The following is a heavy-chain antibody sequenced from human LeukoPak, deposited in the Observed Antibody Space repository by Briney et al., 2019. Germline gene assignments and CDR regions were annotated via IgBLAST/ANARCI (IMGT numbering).Heavy chain of an antibody. CDR1: GFTFSSYE. CDR2: ISGGGSSI. J-gene: IGHJ3*02. D-gene: IGHD4-11*01. V-gene: IGHV3-48*03. Sequence: PGGSLRLSCATSGFTFSSYEMNWVRQAPGKGLEWVSYISGGGSSIYYADSVKGRFTISRDNVKNLLYLHMNSLRAEDTAFYYCATETDYSNYDALDIWGQGTMVTVSS. CDR3: ATETDYSNYDALDI.